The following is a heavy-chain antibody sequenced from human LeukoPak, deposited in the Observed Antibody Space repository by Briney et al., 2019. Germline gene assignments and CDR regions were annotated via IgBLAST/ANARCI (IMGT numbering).Heavy chain of an antibody. Sequence: ASVKVSCKTSGYTFSTYGVTWGRQAPGQGVQWMGWISGHTGNAKYSETLQGRLSLTPDTSATTAYMELRSLTSDDTAVYYCARDLSSGGWTLEFDYWGQGSLVTVAS. CDR1: GYTFSTYG. CDR2: ISGHTGNA. V-gene: IGHV1-18*01. D-gene: IGHD1-1*01. CDR3: ARDLSSGGWTLEFDY. J-gene: IGHJ4*02.